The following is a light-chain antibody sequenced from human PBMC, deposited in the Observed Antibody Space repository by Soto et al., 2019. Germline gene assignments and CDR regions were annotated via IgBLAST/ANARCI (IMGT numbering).Light chain of an antibody. CDR1: QSVSSSY. V-gene: IGKV3-20*01. CDR3: QQYGRSPLT. Sequence: EIVLTQSPGTLSVSAGESATLSCRDSQSVSSSYLAWYQQKPGQAPRILIYGASSRATGIPDRLSGSGSGTDLTLTISSLEPEDFAVYYCQQYGRSPLTFGGGTKVDIK. CDR2: GAS. J-gene: IGKJ4*01.